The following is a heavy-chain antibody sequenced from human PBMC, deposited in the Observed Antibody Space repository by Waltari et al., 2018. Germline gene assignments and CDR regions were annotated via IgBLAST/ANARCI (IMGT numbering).Heavy chain of an antibody. J-gene: IGHJ3*02. V-gene: IGHV1-2*06. CDR2: INPNSGGT. D-gene: IGHD3-22*01. CDR3: AREVIHYYDSSGALDAFDI. CDR1: GYTFTGYY. Sequence: QVQLVQSGAEVKKPGASVKVYCKASGYTFTGYYMHWVRQDPGQGLEWMGRINPNSGGTNYAQKFQGRVTMTRDTSISTAYMELSRLRSDDTAVYYCAREVIHYYDSSGALDAFDIWGQGTMVTVSS.